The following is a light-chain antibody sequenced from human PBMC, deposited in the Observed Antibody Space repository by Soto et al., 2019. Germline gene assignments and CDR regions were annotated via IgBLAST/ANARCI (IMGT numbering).Light chain of an antibody. V-gene: IGKV1-39*01. Sequence: DIQMTQSPSILSASVGDRVTITCRASQSISSYLNWYQQKPGKAPKLLIFSASGLQSGVPSRFSGGGYGTEFTLTISSLQLEDFATYYCQQSHTNPLTFGGGTKVDIK. CDR1: QSISSY. CDR3: QQSHTNPLT. CDR2: SAS. J-gene: IGKJ4*01.